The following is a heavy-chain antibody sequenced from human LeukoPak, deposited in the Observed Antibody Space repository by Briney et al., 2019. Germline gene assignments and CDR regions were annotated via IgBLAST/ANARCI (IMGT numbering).Heavy chain of an antibody. CDR1: GGSFTGYY. CDR3: ARDRPGYSYGYGLKY. V-gene: IGHV4-34*01. CDR2: INHAGST. J-gene: IGHJ4*02. D-gene: IGHD5-18*01. Sequence: SETLSLTCAVYGGSFTGYYWSWIRQAPGKGLEWIGEINHAGSTDYNPSLKSRVIISVDMSKNQFSLKLTSVTAADTAVYYCARDRPGYSYGYGLKYWGQGTLVTVSS.